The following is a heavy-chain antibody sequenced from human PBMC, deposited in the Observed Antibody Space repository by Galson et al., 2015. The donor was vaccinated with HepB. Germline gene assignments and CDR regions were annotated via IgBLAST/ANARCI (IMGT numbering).Heavy chain of an antibody. D-gene: IGHD3-16*01. CDR2: IYYSGST. CDR1: GGSISSYY. CDR3: ARLLGEKYYYYMDV. V-gene: IGHV4-59*01. Sequence: ETLSLTCTVSGGSISSYYWSWIRQPPGKGLEWIGYIYYSGSTNYNPSLKSRVTISVDTSKNQFSLKLSSVTAADTAVYYCARLLGEKYYYYMDVWGKGTTVTVSS. J-gene: IGHJ6*03.